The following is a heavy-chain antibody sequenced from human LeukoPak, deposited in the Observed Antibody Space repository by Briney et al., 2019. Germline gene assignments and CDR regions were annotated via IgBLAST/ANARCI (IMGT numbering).Heavy chain of an antibody. D-gene: IGHD3-22*01. Sequence: GGSLRLSCAASGFTFSSYAMHWVRQAPGKGLEWVAVISYDGSNKYYADSVKGRFTISRDNSENTLYLQMNSLRAEDTAVYYCAKDSSGQGFNYWGQGTLVTVSS. CDR3: AKDSSGQGFNY. J-gene: IGHJ4*02. CDR2: ISYDGSNK. CDR1: GFTFSSYA. V-gene: IGHV3-30*04.